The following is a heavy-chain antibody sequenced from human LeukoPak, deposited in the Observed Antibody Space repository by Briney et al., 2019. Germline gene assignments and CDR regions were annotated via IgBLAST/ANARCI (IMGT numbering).Heavy chain of an antibody. CDR1: GYTLTELS. CDR2: FDPEDGET. J-gene: IGHJ4*02. D-gene: IGHD6-13*01. Sequence: ASVKVSCKVSGYTLTELSMHWVRQAPGKGLEWMGGFDPEDGETIYAQKFQGRVTMTEDTSTDTAYMELSSLRSEDTAVYYCATVSRSIAAAGSSDYWGQGTLVTVSS. CDR3: ATVSRSIAAAGSSDY. V-gene: IGHV1-24*01.